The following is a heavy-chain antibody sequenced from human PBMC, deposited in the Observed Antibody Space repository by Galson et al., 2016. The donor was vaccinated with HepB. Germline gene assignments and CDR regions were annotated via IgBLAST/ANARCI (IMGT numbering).Heavy chain of an antibody. V-gene: IGHV3-33*01. D-gene: IGHD2-2*01. CDR2: VWHDGSEK. CDR3: ARDPGQNAPMDY. CDR1: GFTFRNYG. Sequence: LRLSCAASGFTFRNYGMHWVRQAPGQGLEWVAVVWHDGSEKHHADSVKGRFTISRDNSKNTLYLQMNSLRAEDTAVYYCARDPGQNAPMDYWGQGTLVTVSS. J-gene: IGHJ4*02.